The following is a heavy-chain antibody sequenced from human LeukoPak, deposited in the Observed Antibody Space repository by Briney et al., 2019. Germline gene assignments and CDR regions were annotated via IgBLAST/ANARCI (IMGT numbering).Heavy chain of an antibody. CDR2: INPSSGST. J-gene: IGHJ3*02. CDR1: GYTFTSYY. D-gene: IGHD2-21*02. V-gene: IGHV1-46*01. Sequence: GASVKVSCKASGYTFTSYYMHWVRQAPGQGLEWMGIINPSSGSTSYAQKFQGRVTMTRDMSTSTVYMGLSSLRSEDTAVYYCARPIPAYCGGDCYAFDIWGQGTMVTVSS. CDR3: ARPIPAYCGGDCYAFDI.